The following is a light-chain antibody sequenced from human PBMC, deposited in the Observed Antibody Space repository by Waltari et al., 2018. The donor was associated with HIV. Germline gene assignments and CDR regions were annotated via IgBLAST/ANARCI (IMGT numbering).Light chain of an antibody. J-gene: IGKJ4*01. CDR3: QQYNSYPLT. V-gene: IGKV1-5*03. Sequence: DIQMTQSPSALSASVGDRVTITCRASPSISSWLAWYQQKPGKAPKLLIYKASSLESGAPSRFSGSGSGTEFTLTISSLQPGDFATYYCQQYNSYPLTFGGGTKVEIK. CDR1: PSISSW. CDR2: KAS.